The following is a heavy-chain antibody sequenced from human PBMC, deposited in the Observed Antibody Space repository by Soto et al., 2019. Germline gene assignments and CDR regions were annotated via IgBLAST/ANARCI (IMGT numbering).Heavy chain of an antibody. Sequence: PGGSLRLSCAASGFTFSSYGMHWVRQAPGKGLEWVAVIWYDGSNKYYADSVKGRFTISRDNSKNTLCLQMNSLRAEDTAVYYCARRHMYFYDRTIDYWGQGTQVTVSS. CDR2: IWYDGSNK. CDR3: ARRHMYFYDRTIDY. D-gene: IGHD3-22*01. CDR1: GFTFSSYG. J-gene: IGHJ4*02. V-gene: IGHV3-33*01.